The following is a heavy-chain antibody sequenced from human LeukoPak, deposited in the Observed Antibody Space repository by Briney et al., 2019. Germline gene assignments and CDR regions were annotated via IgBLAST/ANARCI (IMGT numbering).Heavy chain of an antibody. CDR1: GFTFDDYA. CDR2: IKSKTDGGTT. CDR3: TTDPHSSSWPYYFDY. Sequence: PGGSLRLSCAASGFTFDDYAMHWVRQAPGKGLEWVGRIKSKTDGGTTDYAAPVKGRFTISRDDSKNTLYLQMNSLKTEDTAVYYCTTDPHSSSWPYYFDYWGQGTLVTVSS. D-gene: IGHD6-13*01. J-gene: IGHJ4*02. V-gene: IGHV3-15*07.